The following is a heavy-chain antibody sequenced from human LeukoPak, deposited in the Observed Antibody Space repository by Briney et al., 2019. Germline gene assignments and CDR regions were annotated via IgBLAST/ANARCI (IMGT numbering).Heavy chain of an antibody. V-gene: IGHV1-2*02. J-gene: IGHJ5*02. Sequence: ASVKVSCKASGYTVTGYYMHWVRQAPGQGLEWMGWINPNSGGINYAQKFQGRVTMTRDTSISTAYMELSRLRSDDTAVYYCANLLDSSGYFPWGQGTLVTVSS. CDR2: INPNSGGI. CDR1: GYTVTGYY. D-gene: IGHD3-22*01. CDR3: ANLLDSSGYFP.